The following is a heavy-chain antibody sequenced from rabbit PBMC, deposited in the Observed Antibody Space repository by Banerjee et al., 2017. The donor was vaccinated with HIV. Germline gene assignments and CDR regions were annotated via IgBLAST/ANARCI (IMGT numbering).Heavy chain of an antibody. D-gene: IGHD2-1*01. V-gene: IGHV1S47*01. CDR2: IYSSNGDK. CDR1: GSDISSNA. CDR3: ARIDDNNNWKL. J-gene: IGHJ6*01. Sequence: QEQLVESGGGLVQPEGSLTLTCKASGSDISSNAMCWVRQAPGKGLELIACIYSSNGDKWYASWVNGRFTISKTSSTTVTLHMTSLAAADTATYICARIDDNNNWKLWGPGTLVTVS.